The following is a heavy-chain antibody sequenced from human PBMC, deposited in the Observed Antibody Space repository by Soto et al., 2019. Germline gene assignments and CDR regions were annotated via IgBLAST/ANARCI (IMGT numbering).Heavy chain of an antibody. Sequence: GGSLRLSCAASGFTFSSYSMNWVRQAPGKGLEWVSSISSSSSYIYYADSVKGRFTISRDSAKNSLYLQMNSLRAEDTAVYYCARDDVSSSWYPNWFDPWGQGTLVTVSS. CDR2: ISSSSSYI. CDR1: GFTFSSYS. V-gene: IGHV3-21*01. CDR3: ARDDVSSSWYPNWFDP. J-gene: IGHJ5*02. D-gene: IGHD6-13*01.